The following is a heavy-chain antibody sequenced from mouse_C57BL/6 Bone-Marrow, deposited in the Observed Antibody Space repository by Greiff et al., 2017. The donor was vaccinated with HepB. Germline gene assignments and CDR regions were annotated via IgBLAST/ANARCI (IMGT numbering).Heavy chain of an antibody. CDR1: GYAFTNYL. D-gene: IGHD1-1*01. Sequence: QVQLQQSGAELVRPGTSVKVSCKASGYAFTNYLIEWVKQRPGQGLEWIGVINPGSGGTNYNEKFKGKATLTADKSSSTAYMQLSSLTSEDSAVYFCARGGALGGSSPRFDYWGQGTTLTVSS. J-gene: IGHJ2*01. V-gene: IGHV1-54*01. CDR2: INPGSGGT. CDR3: ARGGALGGSSPRFDY.